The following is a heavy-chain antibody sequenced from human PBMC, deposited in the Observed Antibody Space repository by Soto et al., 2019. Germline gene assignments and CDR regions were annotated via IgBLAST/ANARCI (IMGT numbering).Heavy chain of an antibody. CDR3: VKVGVTMVRESRSPYVMVV. Sequence: RISNAASNITFTRYAVTWVFLAPEKSLNLITAISYSGVNRYCGDSVEGRFTISRDNTKKTVFLQMKSLRVEDMAVYYCVKVGVTMVRESRSPYVMVVCVQRTTVTV. CDR2: ISYSGVNR. CDR1: NITFTRYA. D-gene: IGHD3-10*01. V-gene: IGHV3-23*01. J-gene: IGHJ6*02.